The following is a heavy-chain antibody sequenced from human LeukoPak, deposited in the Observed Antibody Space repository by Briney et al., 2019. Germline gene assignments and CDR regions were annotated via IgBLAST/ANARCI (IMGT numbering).Heavy chain of an antibody. J-gene: IGHJ4*02. D-gene: IGHD6-19*01. V-gene: IGHV4-38-2*01. CDR1: GYSISSGYY. Sequence: SETLSLTCAVSGYSISSGYYWGWIRQPPGKGLEWIGSIYHSGSTYYNPSLKSRVTISVDTSKNQFSLKLSSVTAADTAVYYCARGGSGCYFYWGQGTLVTVSS. CDR2: IYHSGST. CDR3: ARGGSGCYFY.